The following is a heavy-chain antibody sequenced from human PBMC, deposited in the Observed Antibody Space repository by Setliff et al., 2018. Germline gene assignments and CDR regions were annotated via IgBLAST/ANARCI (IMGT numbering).Heavy chain of an antibody. CDR1: GGSISDNGYF. Sequence: PSETLSLTCTVPGGSISDNGYFWGWVRQPPGKGLEWIGNIYFGGNTYFNPSFKSRVTISVDTSKNQFSLRLSSVTAADTAVYYCAICRYQVPYNYWGQGSLVTVSS. J-gene: IGHJ4*02. D-gene: IGHD2-2*01. CDR2: IYFGGNT. V-gene: IGHV4-39*01. CDR3: AICRYQVPYNY.